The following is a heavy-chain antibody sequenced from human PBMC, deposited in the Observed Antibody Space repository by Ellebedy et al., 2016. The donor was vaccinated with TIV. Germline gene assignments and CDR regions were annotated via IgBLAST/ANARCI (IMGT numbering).Heavy chain of an antibody. CDR2: ISTSSTTI. J-gene: IGHJ5*02. CDR1: GFTFNTYN. V-gene: IGHV3-48*02. CDR3: ARNPTTSNWFDP. D-gene: IGHD4-11*01. Sequence: GESLKISXAASGFTFNTYNMNWVRQAPGKGLEWVSYISTSSTTIYYAESVQGRFTISRDNAKNSLYLQMNSLRDEDTAVYYCARNPTTSNWFDPWGQGTLVTVSS.